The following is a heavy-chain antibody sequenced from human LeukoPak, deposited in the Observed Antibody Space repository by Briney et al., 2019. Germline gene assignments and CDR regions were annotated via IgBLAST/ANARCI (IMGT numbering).Heavy chain of an antibody. CDR2: IYYSGST. D-gene: IGHD6-19*01. Sequence: PSETLSLTCTVSGYSISSGYYWGWIRQPPGKGLEWIGSIYYSGSTYYNPSLKSRVTISVDTSKNQFSLKLSSVTAADTAVYYCARGTQWPYYYYYMDVWGKGTTVTVSS. V-gene: IGHV4-38-2*02. CDR1: GYSISSGYY. J-gene: IGHJ6*03. CDR3: ARGTQWPYYYYYMDV.